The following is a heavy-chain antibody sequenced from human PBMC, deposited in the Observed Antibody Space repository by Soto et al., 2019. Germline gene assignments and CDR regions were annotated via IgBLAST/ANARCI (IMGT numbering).Heavy chain of an antibody. CDR3: ARERFGTLDY. V-gene: IGHV3-33*01. CDR2: IWYDGSNK. J-gene: IGHJ4*02. D-gene: IGHD3-10*01. Sequence: QVQLVESGGGVVQPGRSLRLSCAASGFTFSSYGMHWVRQAPGKGLEWVAVIWYDGSNKYYADSVKGRFTISRDNSKNRLYLQMNSLRAEDTAVYYCARERFGTLDYWGQGTLVTVSS. CDR1: GFTFSSYG.